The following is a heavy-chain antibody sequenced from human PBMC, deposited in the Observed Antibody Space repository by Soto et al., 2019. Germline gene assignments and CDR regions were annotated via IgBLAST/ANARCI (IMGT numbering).Heavy chain of an antibody. CDR2: IYYSGST. D-gene: IGHD1-26*01. V-gene: IGHV4-39*01. J-gene: IGHJ4*02. CDR1: GGSISSSSYY. CDR3: ATLPIVGATGVDY. Sequence: QLQLQESGPGLVKPSETLSLTCTVSGGSISSSSYYWGWIRQPPGKGLEWIGSIYYSGSTYYNPSLKSRVTISVDTSKNQFSLKLSSVTAADTAVYYCATLPIVGATGVDYWGQGTLVTVSS.